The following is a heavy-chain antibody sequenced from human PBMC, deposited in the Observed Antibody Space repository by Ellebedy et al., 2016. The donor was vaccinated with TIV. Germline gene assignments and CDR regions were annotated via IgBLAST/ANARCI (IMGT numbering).Heavy chain of an antibody. Sequence: PGGSLRLSCAASGFTFSNAWMTWVRQAPGKGLGWVGRIKRKSSGGTIDYAAPVKGRFTISRDDSKNTLFLQMNSLKTEEPAMYYCTTTMQNQADSSGYFLPLEHWGQGTLVTVSS. J-gene: IGHJ4*02. V-gene: IGHV3-15*01. CDR2: IKRKSSGGTI. CDR1: GFTFSNAW. D-gene: IGHD3-22*01. CDR3: TTTMQNQADSSGYFLPLEH.